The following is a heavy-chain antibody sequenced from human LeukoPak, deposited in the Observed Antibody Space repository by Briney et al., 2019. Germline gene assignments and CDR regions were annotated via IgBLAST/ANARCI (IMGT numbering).Heavy chain of an antibody. Sequence: GGHLNFSCPASEFTLSNYPMNGFPQAPGKGRNRFTAISGSGGSTNYTDSVKGRFTISRDNSKNTLYLQMNSLRAEDTAVYYCAKDQYSGSYYWFDPWGQGALVTVSS. CDR2: ISGSGGST. CDR1: EFTLSNYP. D-gene: IGHD1-26*01. CDR3: AKDQYSGSYYWFDP. J-gene: IGHJ5*02. V-gene: IGHV3-23*01.